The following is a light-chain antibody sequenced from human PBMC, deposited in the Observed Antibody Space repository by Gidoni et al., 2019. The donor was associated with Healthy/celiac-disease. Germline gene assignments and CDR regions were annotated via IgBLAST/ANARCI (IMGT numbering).Light chain of an antibody. CDR2: QDS. V-gene: IGLV3-1*01. CDR3: QAWDSVVV. J-gene: IGLJ2*01. CDR1: KLGDKY. Sequence: SYELTQPPSVSVSPGQTASITCSGDKLGDKYACWYQQKPGQPPVLVIYQDSKRPSGIPERFSGSNSGNTATLTISGTQAMDEADYYCQAWDSVVVFGGGTKLTVL.